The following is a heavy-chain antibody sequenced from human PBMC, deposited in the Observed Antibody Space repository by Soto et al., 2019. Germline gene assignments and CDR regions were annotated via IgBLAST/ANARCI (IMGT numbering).Heavy chain of an antibody. CDR2: ISWDGGST. CDR1: GFTFDDYT. D-gene: IGHD2-15*01. Sequence: VQLVESGGVVVQPGGSLRLSCAASGFTFDDYTMHWVRQAPGKGLEWVSLISWDGGSTYYADSVKGRFTISRDNSKNSLYLQMNSLRTEDTALYYCAKDMGPTKYCSGGSCYLYYYYYGMDVWGQGTTVTVSS. J-gene: IGHJ6*02. V-gene: IGHV3-43*01. CDR3: AKDMGPTKYCSGGSCYLYYYYYGMDV.